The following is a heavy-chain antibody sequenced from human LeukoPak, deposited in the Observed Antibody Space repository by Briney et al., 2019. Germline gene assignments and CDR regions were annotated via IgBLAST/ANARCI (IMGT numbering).Heavy chain of an antibody. CDR1: GYTFTGYG. V-gene: IGHV1-18*01. CDR3: ARGYSYGVRDDP. CDR2: ISAYNGNT. J-gene: IGHJ5*02. D-gene: IGHD5-18*01. Sequence: EASVKVSCKASGYTFTGYGISSVRQAPGQGLEWMGWISAYNGNTNYAQKLQGRVTMTTDTSTSTAYMELRSLRSDDTAVYYCARGYSYGVRDDPWGQGTLVTVSS.